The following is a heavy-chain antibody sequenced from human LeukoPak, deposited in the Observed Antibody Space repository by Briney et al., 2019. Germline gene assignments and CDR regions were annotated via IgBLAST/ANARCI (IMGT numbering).Heavy chain of an antibody. D-gene: IGHD5-12*01. CDR1: GGSFSGYY. V-gene: IGHV4-59*12. J-gene: IGHJ4*02. CDR2: IYYSGST. CDR3: ARPRRGYSGGPIFDY. Sequence: SETLSLTCTVSGGSFSGYYCTWIRQPPGKGLEWIGHIYYSGSTNYNPSLKSRVTMSVDTSKNQFSLKLSSVTAADTAVYYCARPRRGYSGGPIFDYWGQGTLVTVSS.